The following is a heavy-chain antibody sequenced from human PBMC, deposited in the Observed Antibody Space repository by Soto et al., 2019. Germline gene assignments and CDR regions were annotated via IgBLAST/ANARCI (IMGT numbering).Heavy chain of an antibody. J-gene: IGHJ4*02. D-gene: IGHD2-2*01. Sequence: PVNGLEWVAVISYDGSNKYYADSVKGRFTISRDNSKNTLYLQMNRLRAEDTAVYYCAKDGYQLLWGRGDYWGQGTLVTAPQ. CDR2: ISYDGSNK. CDR3: AKDGYQLLWGRGDY. V-gene: IGHV3-30*18.